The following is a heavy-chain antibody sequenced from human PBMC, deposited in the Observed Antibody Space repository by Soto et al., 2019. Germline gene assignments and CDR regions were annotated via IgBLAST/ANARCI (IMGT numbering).Heavy chain of an antibody. CDR1: GFTFSSYG. D-gene: IGHD4-4*01. Sequence: GGSLRLSCAASGFTFSSYGMHWVRQAPGKGLEWVAVISYDGSNKYYADSVKGRFTISRDNSKNTLYLQMNSLRAEDTAVYYCARGEGNRPLYYFDYWGQGTLVTVSS. V-gene: IGHV3-30*03. J-gene: IGHJ4*02. CDR2: ISYDGSNK. CDR3: ARGEGNRPLYYFDY.